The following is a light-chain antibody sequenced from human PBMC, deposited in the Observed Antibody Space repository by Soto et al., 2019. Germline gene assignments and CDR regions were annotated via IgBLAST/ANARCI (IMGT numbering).Light chain of an antibody. CDR3: AAWDDSLTGWV. CDR1: YSNIGSNY. J-gene: IGLJ3*02. CDR2: RDD. Sequence: QSVLTQPPSASGTPGQRVTISCSGSYSNIGSNYVYWYQQFPGAAPKLLIYRDDQRPSGVPDRFSGSKSGTSASLAISGLRSEDEADYYCAAWDDSLTGWVFGGGTKVTVL. V-gene: IGLV1-47*01.